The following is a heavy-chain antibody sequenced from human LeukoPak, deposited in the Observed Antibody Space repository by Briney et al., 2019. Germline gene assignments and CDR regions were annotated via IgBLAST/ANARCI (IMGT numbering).Heavy chain of an antibody. CDR2: ISSSSSTR. D-gene: IGHD3-10*01. CDR3: ARGGSYYNEAFDI. Sequence: SGGSLRLSCAASGFTFSTYTMNWVRQAPGKGLEWVSYISSSSSTRYYADSVKGRFTISGDNAKNSLYLQMNSLRAEDTAVYYCARGGSYYNEAFDIWGQGTMVTVSS. V-gene: IGHV3-48*01. J-gene: IGHJ3*02. CDR1: GFTFSTYT.